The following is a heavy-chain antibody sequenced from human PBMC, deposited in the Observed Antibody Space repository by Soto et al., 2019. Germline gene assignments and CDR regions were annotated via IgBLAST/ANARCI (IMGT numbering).Heavy chain of an antibody. D-gene: IGHD1-7*01. V-gene: IGHV1-8*01. Sequence: ASVKVSCRASGYTFTSYDINWVRQATGQGLEWMGWMNPNSGNTGYAQKFQGRVTMTRNTSISTAYMELSSLRSEDTAVYYCARGGWTELYYYYGMDVWGQGTTVTVSS. CDR3: ARGGWTELYYYYGMDV. CDR2: MNPNSGNT. J-gene: IGHJ6*02. CDR1: GYTFTSYD.